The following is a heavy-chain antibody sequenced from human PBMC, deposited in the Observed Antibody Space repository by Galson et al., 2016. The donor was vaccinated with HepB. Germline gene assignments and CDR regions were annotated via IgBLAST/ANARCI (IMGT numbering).Heavy chain of an antibody. Sequence: SLRLSCAASGFTFSSYSVNWVRQAPGKGLEWVSSISSSSYYICYADSVKGRFTISRDNAKNSLYLQMNNLRAQDTAVYYCARGYDYGAPKGDFWGQGTLVTVSS. V-gene: IGHV3-21*01. CDR1: GFTFSSYS. D-gene: IGHD4-17*01. J-gene: IGHJ4*02. CDR3: ARGYDYGAPKGDF. CDR2: ISSSSYYI.